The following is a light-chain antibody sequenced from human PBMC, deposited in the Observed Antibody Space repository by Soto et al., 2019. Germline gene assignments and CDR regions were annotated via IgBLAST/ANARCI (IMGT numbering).Light chain of an antibody. J-gene: IGLJ2*01. V-gene: IGLV3-21*02. CDR3: QVWDRSDEHVV. CDR2: DDS. Sequence: SYELTQPPSVSVAPGQTARMTCDENNIGSMSVQWFQQKPGQAPVLVVYDDSDRPSGIPERFSGSNSGNTATLTISRVEAGDEADYYCQVWDRSDEHVVFGGGTKLTVL. CDR1: NIGSMS.